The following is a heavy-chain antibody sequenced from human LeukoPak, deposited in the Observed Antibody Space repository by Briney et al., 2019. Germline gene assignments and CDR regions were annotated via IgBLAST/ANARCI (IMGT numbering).Heavy chain of an antibody. CDR2: ISYIGST. Sequence: PSETLSLTCAVSDDSFSSHYWTWIRQPPGKGLEWIGYISYIGSTNYNPSLKSRVTISIDTSKNQFSLKLSSVTAADTAVYYCARDISGPLDYWGQGTLVTVSS. D-gene: IGHD6-19*01. V-gene: IGHV4-59*11. CDR3: ARDISGPLDY. CDR1: DDSFSSHY. J-gene: IGHJ4*02.